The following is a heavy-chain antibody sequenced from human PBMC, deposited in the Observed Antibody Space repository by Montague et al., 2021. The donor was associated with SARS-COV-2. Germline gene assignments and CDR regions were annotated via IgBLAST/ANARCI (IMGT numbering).Heavy chain of an antibody. D-gene: IGHD3-22*01. CDR3: ARERSADYYDGSGYHSYNDGMDV. CDR2: IYTSGSS. V-gene: IGHV4-61*02. J-gene: IGHJ6*02. Sequence: TLSLTCTVSGGSVSSGSYYWSWIRQPAGKGLEWIGRIYTSGSSNYNPSLKSRVTISVDTSKNQFSLKVSSVTAADTAVYYCARERSADYYDGSGYHSYNDGMDVWGQGTTVTVSS. CDR1: GGSVSSGSYY.